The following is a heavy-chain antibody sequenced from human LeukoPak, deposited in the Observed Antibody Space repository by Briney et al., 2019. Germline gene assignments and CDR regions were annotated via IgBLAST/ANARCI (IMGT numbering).Heavy chain of an antibody. V-gene: IGHV4-39*07. J-gene: IGHJ5*02. CDR1: GGSISSTSYY. CDR2: IYYSGST. D-gene: IGHD3-3*01. Sequence: PSETLSLTCIVSGGSISSTSYYWGWIRQPPGKGLEWIGNIYYSGSTYYNPSLKSRVTISVDTSKNQFSLKLSSVTAADTAVYYCARGYGITIFGVVTGPNWFDPWGQGTLVTVSS. CDR3: ARGYGITIFGVVTGPNWFDP.